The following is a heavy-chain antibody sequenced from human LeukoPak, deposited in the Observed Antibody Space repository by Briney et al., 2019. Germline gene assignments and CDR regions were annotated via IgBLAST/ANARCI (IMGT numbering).Heavy chain of an antibody. CDR3: ARVAVVTTDGMDV. Sequence: PGGSLRLSCAVSGFTFSSYEMARVRQALGKGLEWVSHISTSRSTIHYADSVKGRFTISRDNAKHSVYLQMSRLRAEDTAVYYCARVAVVTTDGMDVWGQGTTVTVS. CDR1: GFTFSSYE. V-gene: IGHV3-48*03. CDR2: ISTSRSTI. J-gene: IGHJ6*02. D-gene: IGHD2-21*02.